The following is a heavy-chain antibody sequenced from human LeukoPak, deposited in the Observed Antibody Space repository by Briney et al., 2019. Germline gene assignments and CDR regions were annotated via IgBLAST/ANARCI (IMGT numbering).Heavy chain of an antibody. Sequence: PGGSLRLSCAASGFTFSTYAMNWVRQAPGRGLQWVSSIDPSGYTIFYADSVKGRFTISRDNAKNSLYLQMNSLRAEDTAVYYCARGHYYGLDVWGKGTTVTVSS. V-gene: IGHV3-21*01. CDR3: ARGHYYGLDV. CDR1: GFTFSTYA. J-gene: IGHJ6*04. CDR2: IDPSGYTI.